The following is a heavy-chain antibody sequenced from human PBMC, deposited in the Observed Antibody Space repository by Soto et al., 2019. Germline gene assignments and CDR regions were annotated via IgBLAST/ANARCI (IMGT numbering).Heavy chain of an antibody. V-gene: IGHV1-18*01. Sequence: ASVKVSCKASGSTFTSYAISWVRQAPGQGLEWMGGIITPNGNTNYAQKFQGRATMTADESTSTAYMELRSLRSADTAVYYCARVRRSSEAAGNYYYYGMDVWAQGTTVTVSS. J-gene: IGHJ6*02. CDR3: ARVRRSSEAAGNYYYYGMDV. CDR1: GSTFTSYA. CDR2: IITPNGNT. D-gene: IGHD3-10*01.